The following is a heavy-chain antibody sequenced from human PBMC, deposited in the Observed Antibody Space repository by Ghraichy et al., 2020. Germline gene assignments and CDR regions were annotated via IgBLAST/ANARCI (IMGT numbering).Heavy chain of an antibody. CDR3: ARGEYGNSWFSYYYYGMDV. D-gene: IGHD6-13*01. Sequence: GGSLRLSCAASGFTFSSYAMHWVRQAPGKRLEWVAVISYDGSNKYYADSVKGRFTISRDNSKNTLYLQMNSLRAEDTAVYYCARGEYGNSWFSYYYYGMDVWGQGTTVTVSS. V-gene: IGHV3-30-3*01. CDR1: GFTFSSYA. J-gene: IGHJ6*02. CDR2: ISYDGSNK.